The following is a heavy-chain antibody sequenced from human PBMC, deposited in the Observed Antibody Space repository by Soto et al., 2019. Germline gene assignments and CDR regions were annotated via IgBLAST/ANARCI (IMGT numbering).Heavy chain of an antibody. J-gene: IGHJ4*02. CDR3: PRKGGPPPDSDIAMVYDFDY. CDR1: GLTFTNYP. D-gene: IGHD5-18*01. Sequence: EVQLLESGGGLVQPGGSLRLSCAASGLTFTNYPLTWIRQAPGKGLEWVSSSSGSGGNTYYADSVKGRFTISRDNSKNTLYLHINSLRAEDTAVYYCPRKGGPPPDSDIAMVYDFDYWGPGTLVTVSS. CDR2: SSGSGGNT. V-gene: IGHV3-23*01.